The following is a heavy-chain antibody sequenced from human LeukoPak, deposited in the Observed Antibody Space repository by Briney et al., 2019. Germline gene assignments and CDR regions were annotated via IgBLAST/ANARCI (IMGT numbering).Heavy chain of an antibody. V-gene: IGHV4-59*01. D-gene: IGHD6-13*01. CDR2: IYYSGST. CDR3: ARSIAAAGHFDY. Sequence: SETLSLTCTVSGGSISSYYWSWIRQPPGKGLEWIAYIYYSGSTNYNPSLKSRVTISVDTSKNQFSLKLSSVTAADTAVYYCARSIAAAGHFDYWGQGTLVTVSS. J-gene: IGHJ4*02. CDR1: GGSISSYY.